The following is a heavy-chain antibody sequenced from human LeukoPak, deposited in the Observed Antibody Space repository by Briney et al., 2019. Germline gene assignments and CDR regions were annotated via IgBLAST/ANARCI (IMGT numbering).Heavy chain of an antibody. Sequence: GEPLKISCKGSGYSFSNYWIGWVRLMPGKGLEYMGIFNPGDSNSRYSPSFQGQVTFSADKSISTAHLQWSSLKASDTAMYYCARDRHCTSTSCYFDYWGQGTLVTVSS. CDR1: GYSFSNYW. CDR2: FNPGDSNS. J-gene: IGHJ4*02. CDR3: ARDRHCTSTSCYFDY. V-gene: IGHV5-51*01. D-gene: IGHD2-2*01.